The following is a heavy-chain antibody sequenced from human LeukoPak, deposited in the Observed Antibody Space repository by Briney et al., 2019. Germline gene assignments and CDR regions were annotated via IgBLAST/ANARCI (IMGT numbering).Heavy chain of an antibody. CDR1: GYSFTSYW. J-gene: IGHJ4*02. CDR3: ARYGSGSYPFDY. Sequence: GESLRISCKGSGYSFTSYWISWVRQMPGKGLEWMGRIDPSDSYTNYSPSFQGHVTSSADKSISTAYLQWSSLKASDTAMYYCARYGSGSYPFDYWGQGTLVTVSS. D-gene: IGHD3-10*01. V-gene: IGHV5-10-1*01. CDR2: IDPSDSYT.